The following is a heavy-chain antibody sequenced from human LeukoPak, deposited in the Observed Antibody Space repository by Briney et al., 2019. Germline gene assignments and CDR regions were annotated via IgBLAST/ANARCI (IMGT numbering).Heavy chain of an antibody. CDR3: VRSDNSGYYPRTLDY. CDR2: ISTYNGNR. J-gene: IGHJ4*02. D-gene: IGHD3-22*01. V-gene: IGHV1-18*01. Sequence: ASVKVPXKASGYTFSAYGFSWVRQAPGQGLEWMGWISTYNGNRNYAQKFQGRVTMTTYTSTSTAYMELRSLRSDDTAMYYCVRSDNSGYYPRTLDYWGQGTLVTVSS. CDR1: GYTFSAYG.